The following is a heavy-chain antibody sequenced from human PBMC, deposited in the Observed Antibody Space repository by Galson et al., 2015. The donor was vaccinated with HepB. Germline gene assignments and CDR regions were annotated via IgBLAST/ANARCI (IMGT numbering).Heavy chain of an antibody. Sequence: SLRLSCAASGLIFSNYEMNWVRQAPGKGLECVSYISSVGSMIYYADSVKGRFTISRDNAKNSLCLQMDSLRAEDTAVYYCATGGSAPLWGQGTLVTVSS. CDR3: ATGGSAPL. V-gene: IGHV3-48*03. D-gene: IGHD3-16*01. CDR1: GLIFSNYE. CDR2: ISSVGSMI. J-gene: IGHJ4*02.